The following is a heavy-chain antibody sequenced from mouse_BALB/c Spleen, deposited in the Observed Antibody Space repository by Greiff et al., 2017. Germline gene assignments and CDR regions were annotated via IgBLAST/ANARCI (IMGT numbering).Heavy chain of an antibody. D-gene: IGHD2-14*01. CDR2: IDPENGNT. V-gene: IGHV14-1*02. Sequence: VQLQQSGAELVRPGALVKLSCKASGFNIKDYYMHWVKQRPEQGLEWIGWIDPENGNTIYDPKFQGKASITADTSSNTAYLQLSSLTSEDTAVYYCARRHYRYDVDYWGQGTSVTVSS. CDR3: ARRHYRYDVDY. J-gene: IGHJ4*01. CDR1: GFNIKDYY.